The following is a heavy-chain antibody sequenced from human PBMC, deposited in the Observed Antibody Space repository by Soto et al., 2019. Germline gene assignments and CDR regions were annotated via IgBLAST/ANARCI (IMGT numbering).Heavy chain of an antibody. V-gene: IGHV4-59*08. CDR2: IYYSGST. Sequence: SETLSLTCTVSGGSISSYYWSWIRQPPGKGLEWIGYIYYSGSTNYNPSLKSRVTISVDTSKNQFSLKLSSVTAADTAVYYCARRGTAMVRNWFDPWGQGTLVTVSS. D-gene: IGHD5-18*01. CDR1: GGSISSYY. CDR3: ARRGTAMVRNWFDP. J-gene: IGHJ5*02.